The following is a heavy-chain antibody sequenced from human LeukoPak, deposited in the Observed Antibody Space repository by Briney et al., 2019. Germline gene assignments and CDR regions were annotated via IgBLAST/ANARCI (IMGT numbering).Heavy chain of an antibody. CDR1: GYSISSGYY. J-gene: IGHJ6*02. D-gene: IGHD3-16*01. V-gene: IGHV4-38-2*02. CDR3: ARALWDGDYYYGMDV. Sequence: SETLSLTCTVSGYSISSGYYWGWIRQPPGKGLEWIGSIYHSGSTYYNPSLKSRVTISVDTSKNQFSLKLSSVTAADTAVYYCARALWDGDYYYGMDVWGQGTTVTVSS. CDR2: IYHSGST.